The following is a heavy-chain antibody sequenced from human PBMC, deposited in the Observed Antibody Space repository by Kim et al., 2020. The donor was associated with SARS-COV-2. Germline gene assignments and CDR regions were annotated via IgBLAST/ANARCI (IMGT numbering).Heavy chain of an antibody. J-gene: IGHJ2*01. CDR2: IYYSGST. D-gene: IGHD1-26*01. CDR1: GGSISSSSYY. Sequence: SETLSLTCTVSGGSISSSSYYWGWIRQPPGKGLEWIGSIYYSGSTYYNPSLKSRVTISVDTSKNQFSLKLSSVTAADTAVYYCARDPPIEGASYWYFDLWGRGTLVTVSS. V-gene: IGHV4-39*07. CDR3: ARDPPIEGASYWYFDL.